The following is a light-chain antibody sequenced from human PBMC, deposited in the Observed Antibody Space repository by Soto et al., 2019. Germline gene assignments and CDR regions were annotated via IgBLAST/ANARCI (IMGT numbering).Light chain of an antibody. CDR2: DVT. CDR1: SSDVGGFDY. J-gene: IGLJ3*02. Sequence: QSVLTQPASVSGSPGQSITISCTGTSSDVGGFDYVSWFQHYPGKAPKLIIFDVTNRPSGISHRFSGSKSGTTASLTISGLLTEDEADYYCTSYSDGATLLVFGGGTKLTVL. CDR3: TSYSDGATLLV. V-gene: IGLV2-14*03.